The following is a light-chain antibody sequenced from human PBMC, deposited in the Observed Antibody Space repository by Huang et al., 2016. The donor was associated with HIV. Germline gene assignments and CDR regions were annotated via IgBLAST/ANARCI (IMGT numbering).Light chain of an antibody. V-gene: IGKV1-12*01. Sequence: DIKMTQSPSSVSASIGDRVSFTCRASQDVNKWLAWYQQKPGVAPKLLVYASSTLQSGATARCRGSGSGTHFTLTINNLQAEDFATYFCQQSVTFPLTFGGGTKVELK. CDR3: QQSVTFPLT. CDR2: ASS. J-gene: IGKJ4*02. CDR1: QDVNKW.